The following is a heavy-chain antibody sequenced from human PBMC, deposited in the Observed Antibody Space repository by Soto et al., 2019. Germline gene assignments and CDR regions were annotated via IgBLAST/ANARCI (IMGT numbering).Heavy chain of an antibody. Sequence: ASVKVSCKASGYTFTSYAMHWVRQAPGQRREWMGWINAGNGNTKYSQKFQGRVTITRDTSASTAYMELSSLRSEDTAVYYCARTRYCSSTSCYYYYYGMDVWGQGTTVTVSS. CDR2: INAGNGNT. D-gene: IGHD2-2*01. CDR3: ARTRYCSSTSCYYYYYGMDV. J-gene: IGHJ6*02. CDR1: GYTFTSYA. V-gene: IGHV1-3*01.